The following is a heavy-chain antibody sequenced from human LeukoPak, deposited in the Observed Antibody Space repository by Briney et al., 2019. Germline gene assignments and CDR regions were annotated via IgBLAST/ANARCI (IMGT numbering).Heavy chain of an antibody. J-gene: IGHJ4*02. CDR2: ISSNGGST. Sequence: GGSLRLSCAASGFTFSSYAMHWVRQAPGKGLEYVSAISSNGGSTYYANSAKGRFTISRDNSKNTLYLQMGSLRAEDMAVYYCARATGGHYDYWGQGTLVTVSS. V-gene: IGHV3-64*01. CDR3: ARATGGHYDY. D-gene: IGHD1-1*01. CDR1: GFTFSSYA.